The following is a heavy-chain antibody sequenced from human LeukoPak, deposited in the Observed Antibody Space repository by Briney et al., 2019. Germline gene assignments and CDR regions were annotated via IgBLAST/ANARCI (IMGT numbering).Heavy chain of an antibody. CDR3: ARGSSPYYYYMDV. CDR1: GGSFSGYY. Sequence: PSETLSLTCAVYGGSFSGYYWSWIRQPPGKGLEWIGSIYFSGNTYYNPSLKSRVTISVDTSKNQFSLKLSSVTAADTAVYYCARGSSPYYYYMDVGEKATTVT. D-gene: IGHD3-10*01. CDR2: IYFSGNT. J-gene: IGHJ6*03. V-gene: IGHV4-34*01.